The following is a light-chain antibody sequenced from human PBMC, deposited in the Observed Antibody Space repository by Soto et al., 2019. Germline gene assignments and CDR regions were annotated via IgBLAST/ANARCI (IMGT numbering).Light chain of an antibody. CDR2: AAS. CDR1: QGIRDF. Sequence: DSQLTQSPSFLSASVGDRVTITCRASQGIRDFLAWYQQKPGQPPRLLIYAASTLQTGVPTRFSGIASGTEFTLIISNLQPADFATYYCQQFNVYPLTFGGGTKVEIK. CDR3: QQFNVYPLT. V-gene: IGKV1-9*01. J-gene: IGKJ4*01.